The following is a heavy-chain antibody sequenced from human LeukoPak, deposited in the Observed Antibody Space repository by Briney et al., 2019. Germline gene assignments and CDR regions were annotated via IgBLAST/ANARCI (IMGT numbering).Heavy chain of an antibody. CDR1: GGSISGFV. V-gene: IGHV4-59*08. J-gene: IGHJ4*02. Sequence: SETLSLTCTVSGGSISGFVWSWIRQPPGEGLDYIGFIYDTGTPTNYNPLLKSRVTLSVDTSKDQFSLNLKSVTAADTAVYYCARLTKGEQWLAYYFDYWGQEALVTVSS. CDR3: ARLTKGEQWLAYYFDY. D-gene: IGHD6-19*01. CDR2: IYDTGTPT.